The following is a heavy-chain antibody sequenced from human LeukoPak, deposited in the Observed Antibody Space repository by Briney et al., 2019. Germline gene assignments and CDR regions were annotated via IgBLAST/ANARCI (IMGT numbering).Heavy chain of an antibody. CDR3: ARLVSGVGYFDS. CDR2: FFYSGST. V-gene: IGHV4-59*08. D-gene: IGHD6-19*01. Sequence: SETLSLTCTVSGGSITNYYWSWIRQPPGKGLEWIGFFFYSGSTNYNPSLKSRVTMSLDTSKNQFSLRLTSVTAADTAVYYCARLVSGVGYFDSWGQGTLVTVSS. CDR1: GGSITNYY. J-gene: IGHJ4*02.